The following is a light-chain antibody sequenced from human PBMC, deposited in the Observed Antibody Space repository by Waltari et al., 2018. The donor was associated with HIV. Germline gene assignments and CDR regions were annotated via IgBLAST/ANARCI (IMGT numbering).Light chain of an antibody. CDR2: EVT. V-gene: IGLV2-18*02. J-gene: IGLJ3*02. CDR3: SSYTTSSTWV. CDR1: SSDIGAYNR. Sequence: QSALTQPPSVSGSLGQSVTISCPGTSSDIGAYNRVSWYQQSPGTAPKLRIYEVTHRPSGVPVRFSGSKSGNTASLTISGLQADDEADYYCSSYTTSSTWVFGGGTKLTVL.